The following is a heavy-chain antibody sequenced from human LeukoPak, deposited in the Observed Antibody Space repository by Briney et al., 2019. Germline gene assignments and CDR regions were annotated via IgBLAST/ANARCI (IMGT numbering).Heavy chain of an antibody. CDR2: IYTSGST. Sequence: PSETLSLTCTVSGGSISSYYWSWIRQPPGKGVKWIGRIYTSGSTNYNPSLKSRVTISVDTSKNQFSLKLSSVTAADTAVYYCARDSGYYDFWSGVADYWGQGTLVTVSS. CDR1: GGSISSYY. CDR3: ARDSGYYDFWSGVADY. D-gene: IGHD3-3*01. V-gene: IGHV4-4*08. J-gene: IGHJ4*02.